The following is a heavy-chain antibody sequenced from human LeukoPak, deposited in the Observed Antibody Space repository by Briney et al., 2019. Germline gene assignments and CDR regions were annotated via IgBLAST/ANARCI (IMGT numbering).Heavy chain of an antibody. CDR1: GGSFSGYY. V-gene: IGHV4-34*01. CDR2: INHSGST. J-gene: IGHJ3*02. D-gene: IGHD3-10*01. Sequence: SETLSLTCAVYGGSFSGYYWSWIRQPPGKGLEWIGEINHSGSTNYNPSLKSRVTISVDTSKNQFSLKLSSVTAADTAVYYCARRVRGVNDAFDIWGQGTLVTVSS. CDR3: ARRVRGVNDAFDI.